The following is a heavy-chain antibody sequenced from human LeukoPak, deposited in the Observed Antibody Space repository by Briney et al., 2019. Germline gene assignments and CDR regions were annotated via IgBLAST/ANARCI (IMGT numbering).Heavy chain of an antibody. V-gene: IGHV4-61*01. CDR3: ARAQCGGDCYFSY. CDR1: GGSFSSGSYY. CDR2: IYYSGST. J-gene: IGHJ4*02. Sequence: KASETLSLTCTVSGGSFSSGSYYWSWIRQPPGKGLEWIGYIYYSGSTNYNPSLKSRVTISVDTSKNQFSLKLSSVTAADTAVYYCARAQCGGDCYFSYWGQGTLVTASS. D-gene: IGHD2-21*02.